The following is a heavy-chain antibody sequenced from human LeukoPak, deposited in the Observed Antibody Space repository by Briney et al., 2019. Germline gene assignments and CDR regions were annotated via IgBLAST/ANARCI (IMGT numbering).Heavy chain of an antibody. Sequence: GGSLRPSCAASGFTFSSYDMHWVRQAPGKGLEWVAVISYDGNNKYYADSVKGRFTISRDNSEKTLYLQINSLRAEDTAVYYCARDAYNEEDWYFDLWGRGILVTVSS. J-gene: IGHJ2*01. CDR3: ARDAYNEEDWYFDL. V-gene: IGHV3-30-3*01. D-gene: IGHD5-24*01. CDR2: ISYDGNNK. CDR1: GFTFSSYD.